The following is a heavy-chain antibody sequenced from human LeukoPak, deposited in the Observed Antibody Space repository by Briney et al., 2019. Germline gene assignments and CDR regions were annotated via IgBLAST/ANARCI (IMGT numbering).Heavy chain of an antibody. CDR2: INSDGSIT. Sequence: PGGSLRLSCAASGFTFTTYWMHWVRQAPGKGLVWVSHINSDGSITSYADSVKGRFTISRDNSKNTLYLQMNSLRAEDTAVYYCAKRYFSSGWYFDYWGQGTLVTVSS. V-gene: IGHV3-74*01. D-gene: IGHD6-19*01. CDR1: GFTFTTYW. CDR3: AKRYFSSGWYFDY. J-gene: IGHJ4*02.